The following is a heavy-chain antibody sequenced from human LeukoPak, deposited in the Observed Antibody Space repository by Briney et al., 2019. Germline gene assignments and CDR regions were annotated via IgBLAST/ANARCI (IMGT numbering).Heavy chain of an antibody. Sequence: SVKVSCKASGGTSSSYSISWVRQAPGQGLEWMGGIIPIFDTADYAQKFQGRVTITADESTSTAYMELSSLRSEDTAVFYCARISLGAIWGYYYGMDVWGQGTTVTVSS. CDR2: IIPIFDTA. CDR1: GGTSSSYS. J-gene: IGHJ6*02. V-gene: IGHV1-69*13. CDR3: ARISLGAIWGYYYGMDV. D-gene: IGHD1-26*01.